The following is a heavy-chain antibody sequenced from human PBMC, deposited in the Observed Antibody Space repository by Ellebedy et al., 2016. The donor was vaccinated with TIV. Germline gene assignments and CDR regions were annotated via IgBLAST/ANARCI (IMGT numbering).Heavy chain of an antibody. Sequence: GGSLRLXXAASGFTFTTFWMTWIRQAPGKGPEWVSFISSRTSPIFYADSVKGRFTISRDNAKNSLYLQMDSLRVEDTAIYYCTRDQQVASTADFWGQGTLVTVSS. CDR1: GFTFTTFW. D-gene: IGHD6-13*01. CDR3: TRDQQVASTADF. V-gene: IGHV3-48*04. CDR2: ISSRTSPI. J-gene: IGHJ4*02.